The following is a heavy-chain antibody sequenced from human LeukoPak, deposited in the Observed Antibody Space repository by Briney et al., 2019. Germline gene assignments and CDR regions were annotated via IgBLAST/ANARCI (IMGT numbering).Heavy chain of an antibody. CDR2: IRGFGEST. D-gene: IGHD5-18*01. V-gene: IGHV3-23*01. CDR3: AKDRIDTFMSGMRY. J-gene: IGHJ1*01. Sequence: HPGGSLRLSCATSGFTFSSYVMNWVRLAPGKGLEWVSGIRGFGESTSYADSVKGRFTISRDNSKNTLYLQMNSLRADDTAVYYCAKDRIDTFMSGMRYWGQGTLVTVST. CDR1: GFTFSSYV.